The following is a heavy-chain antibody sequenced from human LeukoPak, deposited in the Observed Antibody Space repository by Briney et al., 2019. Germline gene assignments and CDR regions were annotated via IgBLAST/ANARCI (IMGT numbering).Heavy chain of an antibody. CDR3: ARAAAGTQSLDY. CDR2: IYSGGST. J-gene: IGHJ4*02. CDR1: GFTVSSNY. Sequence: GGSLRLSCAASGFTVSSNYMSWVRQAPGKGLEWVSVIYSGGSTYYADSVKGRFTISRDNSKNTLYLQMNSLRAEDTAVYCCARAAAGTQSLDYWGQGTLVTVSS. V-gene: IGHV3-66*02. D-gene: IGHD6-13*01.